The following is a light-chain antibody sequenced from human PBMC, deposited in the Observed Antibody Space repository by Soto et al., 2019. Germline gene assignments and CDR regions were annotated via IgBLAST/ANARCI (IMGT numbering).Light chain of an antibody. CDR2: DAS. Sequence: IQMTQSPSSLSASVGDRVTITCQASQDIRHYLNWYQHKPGEAPKLLIYDASNLETGVPSRFSGSGSWTHFTLTITTLQPEDISTYYCQQYDNLPLTFGGGTKVE. CDR3: QQYDNLPLT. J-gene: IGKJ4*01. CDR1: QDIRHY. V-gene: IGKV1-33*01.